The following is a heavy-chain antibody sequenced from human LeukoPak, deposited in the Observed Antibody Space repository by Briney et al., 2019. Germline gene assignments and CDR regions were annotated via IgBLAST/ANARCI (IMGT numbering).Heavy chain of an antibody. CDR2: IYPGDSDT. Sequence: GESLQISCKGSGSSFTSYWIGWVRPMPGKGLEWMGIIYPGDSDTRYSPSFQGQVTISADKSISTAYLQWSSLKASDTAMYYCARHTRSRYFGSFDPWGQGTLVTVSS. V-gene: IGHV5-51*01. D-gene: IGHD3-9*01. J-gene: IGHJ5*02. CDR3: ARHTRSRYFGSFDP. CDR1: GSSFTSYW.